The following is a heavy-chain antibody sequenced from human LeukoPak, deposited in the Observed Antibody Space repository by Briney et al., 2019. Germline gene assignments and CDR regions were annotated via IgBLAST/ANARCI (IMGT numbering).Heavy chain of an antibody. Sequence: KPGESLKIXCKGSGYSFTSYWIGWVRQMPGKGLEWMGIIYPGDSDTRYSPSFQGQVTISADKSISTAYLQWSSLKASDTAMYYCARAYDSNGYKTQDDAFDIWGQGTMVTVSS. D-gene: IGHD3-22*01. J-gene: IGHJ3*02. V-gene: IGHV5-51*03. CDR3: ARAYDSNGYKTQDDAFDI. CDR1: GYSFTSYW. CDR2: IYPGDSDT.